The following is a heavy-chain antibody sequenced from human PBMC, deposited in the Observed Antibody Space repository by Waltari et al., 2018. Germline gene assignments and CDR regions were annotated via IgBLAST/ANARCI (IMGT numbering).Heavy chain of an antibody. J-gene: IGHJ4*02. CDR1: GFPFSSYA. D-gene: IGHD5-12*01. CDR3: AKEEEMAPTGY. V-gene: IGHV3-23*04. CDR2: SSGCGGST. Sequence: EVQLVESGGGLVQPGGSLRLSCAASGFPFSSYAMRWVRQAPGKGLEWVSASSGCGGSTYYADSVKGRFTISRDNSKNTLYLQMNSLRAEDTAVYYCAKEEEMAPTGYWGQGTLVTVSS.